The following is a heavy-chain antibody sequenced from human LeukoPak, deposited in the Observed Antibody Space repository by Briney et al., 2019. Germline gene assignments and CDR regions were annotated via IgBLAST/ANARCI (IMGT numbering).Heavy chain of an antibody. CDR1: RASPTSSSFF. J-gene: IGHJ4*02. CDR3: AANSADYNTLGSSYKV. D-gene: IGHD3-10*01. CDR2: ISYSGTT. Sequence: PSETPSLTCPFSRASPTSSSFFWGWVPQPPRKGVEGVGGISYSGTTYYNPSLKSRVTISVDTSKNQFSLKLNSVTAADTAVFYCAANSADYNTLGSSYKVWGQGTLVTVSS. V-gene: IGHV4-39*05.